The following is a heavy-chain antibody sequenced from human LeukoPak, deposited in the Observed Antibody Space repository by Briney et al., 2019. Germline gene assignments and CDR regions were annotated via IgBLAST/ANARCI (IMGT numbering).Heavy chain of an antibody. CDR3: ARLPSSGWYEGAFDY. J-gene: IGHJ4*02. CDR1: CGYISSGEYY. D-gene: IGHD6-19*01. Sequence: SETLSLTCTVSCGYISSGEYYWSWVRQHPGKGLEWIGHIYYSGSTYYNPSLKSRVIISIDTSKNQFSLKLNSVTAADTAVYYCARLPSSGWYEGAFDYWGQGTPVTVSS. V-gene: IGHV4-31*03. CDR2: IYYSGST.